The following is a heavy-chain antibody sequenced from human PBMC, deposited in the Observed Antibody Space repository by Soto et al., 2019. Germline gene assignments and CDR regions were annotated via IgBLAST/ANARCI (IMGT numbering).Heavy chain of an antibody. CDR1: GFTFSSYG. V-gene: IGHV3-30*03. CDR3: ASDPAAAGASYFDY. Sequence: QVQLVESGGGVVQPGRSLRLSCAASGFTFSSYGMHWVRQAPGKGLEWVAVISYNGSNKYYADSVKGRFTISRDNSKNTLYLQMNSLRAEDTAVYYCASDPAAAGASYFDYWGQGTLVTVSS. D-gene: IGHD6-13*01. J-gene: IGHJ4*02. CDR2: ISYNGSNK.